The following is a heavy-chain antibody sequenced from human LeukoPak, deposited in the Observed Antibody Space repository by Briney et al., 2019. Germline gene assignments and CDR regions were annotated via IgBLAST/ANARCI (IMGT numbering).Heavy chain of an antibody. CDR2: INPNSGGT. Sequence: ASVKVSCKASGYAFTGYYIHWVRQAPGQGLEWMGWINPNSGGTNFAQKFQGRVTMTRDTSLSTAYTDLSRLRSDDTAVCYCARAEDTAMVTGLYWGQGTLVTVSS. V-gene: IGHV1-2*02. CDR3: ARAEDTAMVTGLY. J-gene: IGHJ4*02. D-gene: IGHD5-18*01. CDR1: GYAFTGYY.